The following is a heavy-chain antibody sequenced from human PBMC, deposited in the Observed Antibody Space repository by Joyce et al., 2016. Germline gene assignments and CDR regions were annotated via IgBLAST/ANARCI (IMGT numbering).Heavy chain of an antibody. Sequence: EVQLVEAGGALVQPGGSLRLSCAASGFTFSAYEIHWVRQTTGKSLEWVSGIGTAGDPYYAGSVKGRFTISRENAKSSLFLQMNSLRAEDTAVYYCARERGGGMSAFDIWGQGTMVTVSS. D-gene: IGHD3-16*01. CDR2: IGTAGDP. J-gene: IGHJ3*02. V-gene: IGHV3-13*05. CDR3: ARERGGGMSAFDI. CDR1: GFTFSAYE.